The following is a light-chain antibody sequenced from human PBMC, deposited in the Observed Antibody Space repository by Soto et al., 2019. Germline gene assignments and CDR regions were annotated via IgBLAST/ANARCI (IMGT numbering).Light chain of an antibody. J-gene: IGKJ3*01. V-gene: IGKV3D-15*01. Sequence: IVMTQSPATLSVSPGERATLSCRASQTVNNNLAWYQQRPGQAPPLLIYAASTKATGVPARFSGSGSGTEFPLTNSSLQSDDFAVYYCQQYNTWPPPSESVGPGTKVDVK. CDR3: QQYNTWPPPSES. CDR1: QTVNNN. CDR2: AAS.